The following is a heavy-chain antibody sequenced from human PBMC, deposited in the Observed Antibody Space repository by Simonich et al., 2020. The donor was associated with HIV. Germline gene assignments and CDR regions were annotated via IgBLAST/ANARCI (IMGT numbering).Heavy chain of an antibody. CDR1: GGSFSGYY. D-gene: IGHD3-9*01. J-gene: IGHJ3*02. CDR2: INHSENT. Sequence: QVHLQQWGAGLLKPSETLSFTCAVYGGSFSGYYWSWIRQPPGKGLEWIGEINHSENTNYNPSLKSRVTVSVDASKNQFSLKLSSVTAADTALYYCARGDYYNIFTAYAFDIWGQGTMVTVSS. V-gene: IGHV4-34*01. CDR3: ARGDYYNIFTAYAFDI.